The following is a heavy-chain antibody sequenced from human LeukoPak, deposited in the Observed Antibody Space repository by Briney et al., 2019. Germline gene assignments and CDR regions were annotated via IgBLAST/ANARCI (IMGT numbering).Heavy chain of an antibody. Sequence: ASVKVSCKTSGYTFSTYDINLLRQAAGQGLEWMGWMSPNSANTGFAQKFQGRAAITRDTSTATAYLELSGLTSEDTAVYYCARAIRYQLLSDYWGQGTLVTVSS. CDR1: GYTFSTYD. D-gene: IGHD2-2*01. V-gene: IGHV1-8*02. J-gene: IGHJ4*02. CDR3: ARAIRYQLLSDY. CDR2: MSPNSANT.